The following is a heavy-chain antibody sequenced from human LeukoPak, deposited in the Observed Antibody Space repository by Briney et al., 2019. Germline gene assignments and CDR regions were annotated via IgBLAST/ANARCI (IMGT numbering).Heavy chain of an antibody. J-gene: IGHJ6*02. D-gene: IGHD2-2*01. Sequence: ASVTVSCKASGYTFTSYDINWVRQAPGQGLEWMGWMNPNSGNTGYAQKFQGRVTMTRNTSISTAYMELSSLRSEDTAVYYCARGGCSSTSCSYYYYGMDVWGQGTTVTVSS. CDR1: GYTFTSYD. V-gene: IGHV1-8*01. CDR2: MNPNSGNT. CDR3: ARGGCSSTSCSYYYYGMDV.